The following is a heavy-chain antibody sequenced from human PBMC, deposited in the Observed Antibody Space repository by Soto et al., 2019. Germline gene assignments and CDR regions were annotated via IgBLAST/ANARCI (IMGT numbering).Heavy chain of an antibody. CDR1: GFTFSSYS. V-gene: IGHV3-21*01. J-gene: IGHJ3*02. CDR2: SSSSSSYI. CDR3: ARDLGYYDSSGRRSAFDI. D-gene: IGHD3-22*01. Sequence: EVQLVESGGGLVKPGGSLRLSCAASGFTFSSYSMNWVRQAPGKGLEWVSSSSSSSSYIYYADSVKGRFTMSRDNDKNALYLKMSSLRAEDTAVYYCARDLGYYDSSGRRSAFDIWGQGTMVTVSS.